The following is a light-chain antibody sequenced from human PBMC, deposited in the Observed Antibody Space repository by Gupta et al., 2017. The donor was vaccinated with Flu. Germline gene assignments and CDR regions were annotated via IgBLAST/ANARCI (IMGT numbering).Light chain of an antibody. CDR3: CSYAGSPL. V-gene: IGLV2-11*03. CDR2: DVN. Sequence: GTSTDFDDYKYVSRYPQHPGKAPKVMVYDVNQRPSGVPERFSGSKSGEPASLTISGLQAEDEATYLCCSYAGSPLFGGGTKVTV. CDR1: STDFDDYKY. J-gene: IGLJ2*01.